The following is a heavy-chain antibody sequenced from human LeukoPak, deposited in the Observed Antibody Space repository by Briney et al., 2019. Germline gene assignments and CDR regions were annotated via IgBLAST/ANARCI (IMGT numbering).Heavy chain of an antibody. V-gene: IGHV3-30*02. CDR2: IRYDGSNK. CDR3: AKDRSGSYYRFDY. CDR1: GFTFSSYG. Sequence: PGGSLRLSCAASGFTFSSYGMHRVRQAPGKGLEWVAFIRYDGSNKYYADSVKGRFTISRDNSKNTLYLRMNSLRAEDTAVYYCAKDRSGSYYRFDYWGQGTLVTVSS. J-gene: IGHJ4*02. D-gene: IGHD1-26*01.